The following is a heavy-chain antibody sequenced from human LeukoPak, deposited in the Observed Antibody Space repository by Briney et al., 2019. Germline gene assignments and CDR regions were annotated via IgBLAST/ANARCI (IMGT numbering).Heavy chain of an antibody. D-gene: IGHD3-3*01. V-gene: IGHV1-46*01. J-gene: IGHJ4*02. CDR3: ARGGLRFLEWVPPFY. CDR2: INPSGGST. CDR1: GYTFTSYY. Sequence: ASVKVSCKASGYTFTSYYMHWVRQAPGQGLEWMGIINPSGGSTSYAQKFQGRVTMTRDTSTSTVYMELSSLRSEDTAVYYCARGGLRFLEWVPPFYWGQGTLVTVSS.